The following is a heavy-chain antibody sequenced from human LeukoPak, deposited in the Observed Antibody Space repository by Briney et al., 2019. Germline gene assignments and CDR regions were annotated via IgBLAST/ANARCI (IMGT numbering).Heavy chain of an antibody. D-gene: IGHD2-21*02. CDR1: GGTFSSYA. CDR2: IIPIFGTA. J-gene: IGHJ4*02. Sequence: GASVKVSCKASGGTFSSYAISWVRQAPGQGLEWMGGIIPIFGTANYAQKFQGRVTITADESTSTAYMELSSLRSEDTAVYYCARDLPRVTPPGYFDYWGQGTLVTVSS. V-gene: IGHV1-69*13. CDR3: ARDLPRVTPPGYFDY.